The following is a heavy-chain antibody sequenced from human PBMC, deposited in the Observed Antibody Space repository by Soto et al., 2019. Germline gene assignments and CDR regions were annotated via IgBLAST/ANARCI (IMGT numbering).Heavy chain of an antibody. J-gene: IGHJ4*02. V-gene: IGHV4-34*01. D-gene: IGHD3-16*02. Sequence: SQPLSHPCAVYGGTFRDHYCRWIRQHPGKGLEWIGEINHSGGTNYDPSLKSQVTISVDTSKNQFSLKLSSVTAADTAVYYCARGGVSILLGGIAYWGKGTLVTGSS. CDR2: INHSGGT. CDR3: ARGGVSILLGGIAY. CDR1: GGTFRDHY.